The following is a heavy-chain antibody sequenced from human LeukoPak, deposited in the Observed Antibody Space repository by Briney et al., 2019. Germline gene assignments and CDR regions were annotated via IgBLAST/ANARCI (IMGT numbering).Heavy chain of an antibody. CDR3: ARGLSVGESFDY. Sequence: ASVKVSCKASGYTFTSYDINWVRQATGRGLEWMGWMNPNSGNTGYAQKFQGRVTMTRNTSISTAYMELSSLRSEDTAVYYCARGLSVGESFDYWGQGTLVTVSS. D-gene: IGHD3-10*01. CDR2: MNPNSGNT. CDR1: GYTFTSYD. V-gene: IGHV1-8*01. J-gene: IGHJ4*02.